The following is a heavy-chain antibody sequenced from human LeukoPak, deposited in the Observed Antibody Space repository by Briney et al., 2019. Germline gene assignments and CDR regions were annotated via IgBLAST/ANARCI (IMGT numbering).Heavy chain of an antibody. CDR3: ARPLDYYDSSGYYGAFDI. J-gene: IGHJ3*02. Sequence: KVSCKGSGYSFTSYWIGWVRQMPGKGLEWMGIIYPGDSDTRYSPSFQGQVTISADKSISTAYLQWSSLKASDTAMYYCARPLDYYDSSGYYGAFDIWGQGTMVTVSS. CDR1: GYSFTSYW. V-gene: IGHV5-51*01. CDR2: IYPGDSDT. D-gene: IGHD3-22*01.